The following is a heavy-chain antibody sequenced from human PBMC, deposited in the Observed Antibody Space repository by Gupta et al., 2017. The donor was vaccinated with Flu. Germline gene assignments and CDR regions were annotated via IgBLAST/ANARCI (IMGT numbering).Heavy chain of an antibody. D-gene: IGHD2-2*02. Sequence: QVQLVQSGAEVKKPGASVKVSCTASGYTFTAYYIHWVRQAPGQGLEWMGRINPQSGRTNYEQKFQGRVTVTMDTSISTDYMDLSRLRSDDTAVYYCAREKFCSTVSCYRWFDPWGQGTLVTVSS. CDR3: AREKFCSTVSCYRWFDP. CDR2: INPQSGRT. CDR1: GYTFTAYY. V-gene: IGHV1-2*06. J-gene: IGHJ5*02.